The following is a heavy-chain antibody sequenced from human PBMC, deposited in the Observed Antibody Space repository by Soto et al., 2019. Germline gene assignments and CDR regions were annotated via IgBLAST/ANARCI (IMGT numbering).Heavy chain of an antibody. V-gene: IGHV4-30-4*01. CDR2: IYHTGNT. CDR3: ARDEYQLLSSVSWFDS. D-gene: IGHD2-2*01. J-gene: IGHJ5*01. Sequence: SETLSLTCTVFGGSISDDSYWSWIRQTPGKGLEWIGYIYHTGNTYYNPSLRSRVSISVDKSKSQFSLKLISVTAADTAVYFCARDEYQLLSSVSWFDSWGQGTLVTVSS. CDR1: GGSISDDSY.